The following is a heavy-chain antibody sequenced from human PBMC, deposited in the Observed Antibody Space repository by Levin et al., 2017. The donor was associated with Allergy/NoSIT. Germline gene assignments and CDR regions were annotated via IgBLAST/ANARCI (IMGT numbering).Heavy chain of an antibody. V-gene: IGHV5-10-1*01. CDR1: GYSFTSHY. J-gene: IGHJ4*02. Sequence: VASVKVSCKGSGYSFTSHYITWVRQMPEKGLEWMGKIDPSDSYTKYSPSFQGHVTFSANKSISTAYLQWSSLKASDTALYYCARILWGSGGPPDFWGQGTLVTVSS. CDR2: IDPSDSYT. CDR3: ARILWGSGGPPDF. D-gene: IGHD2-15*01.